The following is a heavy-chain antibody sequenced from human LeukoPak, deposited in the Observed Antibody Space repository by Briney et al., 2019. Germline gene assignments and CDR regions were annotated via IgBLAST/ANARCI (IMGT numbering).Heavy chain of an antibody. CDR1: GYRFTDYW. CDR2: IFPDDSDI. D-gene: IGHD3-10*01. V-gene: IGHV5-51*01. J-gene: IGHJ5*02. CDR3: ARHTSGVRGLTPRVDT. Sequence: GESLKISCKGSGYRFTDYWIAWVRQLPGKGLEWMEIIFPDDSDIRYSTSFQGQVTISADKSISTAYLQWSSLKASDTAMYYCARHTSGVRGLTPRVDTWGQGTLVTVSS.